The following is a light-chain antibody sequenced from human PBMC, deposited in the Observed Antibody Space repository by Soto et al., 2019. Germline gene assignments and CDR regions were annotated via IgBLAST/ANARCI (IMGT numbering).Light chain of an antibody. V-gene: IGKV1-8*01. CDR2: AAS. CDR3: HQYYSYPRT. CDR1: QGISSY. Sequence: AIRMTQSPSSFSASTGDRVTITCRACQGISSYLAWYQQNPGKAPKLLIYAASTLQSGVPSRFSGSGSGTDFTLTISCLQSEDFATYYCHQYYSYPRTFGQGTKLEI. J-gene: IGKJ2*01.